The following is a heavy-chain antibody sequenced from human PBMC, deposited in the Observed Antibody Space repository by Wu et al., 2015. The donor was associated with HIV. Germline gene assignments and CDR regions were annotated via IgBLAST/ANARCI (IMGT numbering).Heavy chain of an antibody. Sequence: QVQLVQSGAEVKKPGASVKVSCKASGYTFTSYDISWVRQAPGQGLEWMGGIIPIFGAANYAQKFQGRVTITTDESTSTAYMELSSLRSEDTAVYYCARDTSGWYPLNGYFDYWGQGTLVTVSS. CDR3: ARDTSGWYPLNGYFDY. V-gene: IGHV1-69*01. CDR1: GYTFTSYD. J-gene: IGHJ4*02. D-gene: IGHD6-19*01. CDR2: IIPIFGAA.